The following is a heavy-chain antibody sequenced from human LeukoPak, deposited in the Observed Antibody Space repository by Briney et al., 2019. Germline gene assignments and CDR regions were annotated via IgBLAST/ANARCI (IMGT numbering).Heavy chain of an antibody. V-gene: IGHV3-33*01. CDR1: GFTFSSYG. D-gene: IGHD3-10*01. CDR2: IWFDGSYK. CDR3: ARYGSGTSYITNYFDY. Sequence: GRSLRLSCAASGFTFSSYGMHWVRQAPGKGLEWVAVIWFDGSYKYYGDSVKGRFTISRDNSKNTLYLQMDSLSAEDAAVYYCARYGSGTSYITNYFDYWGQGTLVTVAS. J-gene: IGHJ4*02.